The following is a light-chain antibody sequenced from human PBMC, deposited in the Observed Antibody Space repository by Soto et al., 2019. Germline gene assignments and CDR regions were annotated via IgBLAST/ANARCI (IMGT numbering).Light chain of an antibody. J-gene: IGLJ1*01. V-gene: IGLV2-14*01. CDR3: SSYTSSSTLSV. CDR1: SSDVGGYNY. Sequence: QSVLTQPASVSGSPGQSITISCTGTSSDVGGYNYVSWYQQHPGKAPKLMIYDVSNRPSGVSNRFSGSKSGNTASLTISGLQAEDEADYYCSSYTSSSTLSVFGTATKVTVL. CDR2: DVS.